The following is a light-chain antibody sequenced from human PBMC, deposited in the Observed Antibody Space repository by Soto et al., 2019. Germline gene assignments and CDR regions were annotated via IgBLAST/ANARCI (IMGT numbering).Light chain of an antibody. CDR3: QKYNSVPWT. CDR2: SAS. CDR1: QAISDY. Sequence: DIQMTQSPSSLSASVGDRVTITCRATQAISDYLAWYQQKPGKVPKLLIYSASTLQSGVPSRFSGSGSGTDFTLIMSSLQPEDVATYCCQKYNSVPWTFGQGTKVEIK. V-gene: IGKV1-27*01. J-gene: IGKJ1*01.